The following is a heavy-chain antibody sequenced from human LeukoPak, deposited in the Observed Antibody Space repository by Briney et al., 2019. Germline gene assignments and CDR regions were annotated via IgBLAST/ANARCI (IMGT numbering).Heavy chain of an antibody. CDR1: GFTFSSYS. J-gene: IGHJ3*02. V-gene: IGHV3-48*02. CDR3: AKDIRRGTPDAFDI. CDR2: ISSSSSTI. Sequence: GGSLRLSCAASGFTFSSYSMNWVRQAPGKGLEWVSYISSSSSTIYYADSVKGRFTISRDNAKNSLYLQMNSLRDEDTAVYYCAKDIRRGTPDAFDIWGQGTMVTVSS. D-gene: IGHD1-14*01.